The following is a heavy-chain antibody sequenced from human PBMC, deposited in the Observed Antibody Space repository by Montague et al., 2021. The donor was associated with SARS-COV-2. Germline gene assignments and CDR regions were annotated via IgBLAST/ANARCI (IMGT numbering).Heavy chain of an antibody. V-gene: IGHV6-1*01. J-gene: IGHJ6*02. D-gene: IGHD6-13*01. CDR2: TYYRSKWYN. CDR1: GDSVSSNSAA. Sequence: CAISGDSVSSNSAAWNWTRQSPSRGLEWLGGTYYRSKWYNDYAVSVKSRIAINPDTSKNQFSLQLNSVTPEDTAVYYCASGRMVPYSSSWTTLYYYGMDVWGQGTTVTVSS. CDR3: ASGRMVPYSSSWTTLYYYGMDV.